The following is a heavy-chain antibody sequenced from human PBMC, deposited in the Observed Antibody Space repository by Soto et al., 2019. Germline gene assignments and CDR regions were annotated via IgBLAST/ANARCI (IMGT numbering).Heavy chain of an antibody. D-gene: IGHD5-18*01. CDR2: IYPGDSDT. CDR3: ATRGNSHAYFDF. J-gene: IGHJ4*02. Sequence: PGESLKISCNGSGYTFTSYWIAWVRQMPGKGLEWMGLIYPGDSDTRYSPSFQGQVTISADKSMNTAYLQWSSLKASDTAMYYCATRGNSHAYFDFWRQGTVVTVSS. CDR1: GYTFTSYW. V-gene: IGHV5-51*01.